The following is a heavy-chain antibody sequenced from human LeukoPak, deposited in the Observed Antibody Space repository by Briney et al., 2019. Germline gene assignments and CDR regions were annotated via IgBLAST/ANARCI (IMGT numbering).Heavy chain of an antibody. D-gene: IGHD6-19*01. CDR3: TGGSTRYSSGLYRGSYYFDC. CDR1: GFTFDDHA. Sequence: GGSLRLSCTGSGFTFDDHAMSWFRQAPGKGLEWVGFIRSKAYGETSEYAASVKGRFTISRDDSKNIAYLQMNSLKTEDTAVYYCTGGSTRYSSGLYRGSYYFDCWGQGTLVTVSS. J-gene: IGHJ4*02. V-gene: IGHV3-49*03. CDR2: IRSKAYGETS.